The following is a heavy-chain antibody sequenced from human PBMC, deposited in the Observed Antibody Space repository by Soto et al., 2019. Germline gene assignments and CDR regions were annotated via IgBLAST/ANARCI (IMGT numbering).Heavy chain of an antibody. CDR3: ARSGRLIRLSRGYYMDV. CDR2: ISAYNGNT. D-gene: IGHD3-22*01. CDR1: GYTFTSYG. J-gene: IGHJ6*03. Sequence: QVQLVQSGAEVKKPGASVKVSCKASGYTFTSYGISWVRQAPGQRLEWMGWISAYNGNTNYAQKLQGRVTMTTDTSTTTAYMELRSLRSDDTAVYYCARSGRLIRLSRGYYMDVWGKGTTVTVSS. V-gene: IGHV1-18*01.